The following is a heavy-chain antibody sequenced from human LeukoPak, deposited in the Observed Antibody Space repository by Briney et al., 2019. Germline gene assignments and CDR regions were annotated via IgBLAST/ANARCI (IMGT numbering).Heavy chain of an antibody. Sequence: GASVKVSCKASGYTFTSYGISWVRQAPGQGLEWMGWISAYNGNTNYAQKLQGRVTMTEDTSTDTAYMELSSLRSEDTAVYYCATGGVYGSGSGRFYYYYYMDVWGKGTTVTVSS. D-gene: IGHD3-10*01. CDR3: ATGGVYGSGSGRFYYYYYMDV. V-gene: IGHV1-18*01. CDR1: GYTFTSYG. J-gene: IGHJ6*03. CDR2: ISAYNGNT.